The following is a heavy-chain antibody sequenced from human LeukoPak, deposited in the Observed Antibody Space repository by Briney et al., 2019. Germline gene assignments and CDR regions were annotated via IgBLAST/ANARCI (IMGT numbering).Heavy chain of an antibody. CDR3: ARAHSIASYYYGVDV. V-gene: IGHV4-59*12. CDR2: IYYSGST. CDR1: GGSISSYC. J-gene: IGHJ6*02. Sequence: PSETLSLTCTVSGGSISSYCWSWIRQPPGKGLEWIGYIYYSGSTNYNPSLKSRVTISVDTSKNQFSLKLSSVTAADTAVYYCARAHSIASYYYGVDVWGQGTTVTVSS. D-gene: IGHD2/OR15-2a*01.